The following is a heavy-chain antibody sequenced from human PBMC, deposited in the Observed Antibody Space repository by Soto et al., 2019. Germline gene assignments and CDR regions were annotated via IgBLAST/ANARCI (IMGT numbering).Heavy chain of an antibody. CDR1: GGTFSSYA. J-gene: IGHJ6*02. CDR2: IIPIFGTA. D-gene: IGHD3-10*01. V-gene: IGHV1-69*01. Sequence: QVQLVQSGAEVKKPGSSVKVSCKASGGTFSSYAISWVRQAPGQGLEWMGGIIPIFGTANYAQKVQGRVTITADESTSTAYMELRSLRSEDTVVYYCARPLSGYYYYYGMDVWGQGTTVTVSS. CDR3: ARPLSGYYYYYGMDV.